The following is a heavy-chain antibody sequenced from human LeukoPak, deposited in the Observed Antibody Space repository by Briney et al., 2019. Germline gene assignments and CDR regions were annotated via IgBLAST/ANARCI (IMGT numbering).Heavy chain of an antibody. CDR1: GFSLDAHA. Sequence: PGGSLRPSCAASGFSLDAHAMHWVRQVPGKGLEWVSGISWNSDTIAYADSVKGRFTISRDNAQNSLYLQMNSLRAEDTALYYCAKDVSSYGLGSYSYFDYWGQGTLVTVSS. J-gene: IGHJ4*02. D-gene: IGHD3-10*01. CDR3: AKDVSSYGLGSYSYFDY. V-gene: IGHV3-9*01. CDR2: ISWNSDTI.